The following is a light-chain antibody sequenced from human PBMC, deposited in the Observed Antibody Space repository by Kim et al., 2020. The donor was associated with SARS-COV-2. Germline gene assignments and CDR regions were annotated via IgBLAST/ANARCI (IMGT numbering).Light chain of an antibody. CDR1: SLRNYY. V-gene: IGLV3-19*01. CDR3: NSRDSSGDHVV. J-gene: IGLJ2*01. Sequence: SSELTQDPAVSVALGQTVRLTCQGDSLRNYYATWYQQRPGQAPVLVLYGKYNRPSGIPDRFSGSASGNTASLTITGAQAEHEADYFCNSRDSSGDHVVFGGGPQLTFL. CDR2: GKY.